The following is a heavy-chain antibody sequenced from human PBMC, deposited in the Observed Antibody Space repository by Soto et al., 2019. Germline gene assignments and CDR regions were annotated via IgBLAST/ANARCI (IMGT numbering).Heavy chain of an antibody. CDR2: IYYRGNT. Sequence: QLQLQESGPGLVKPSETLSLTCSVSGDSINSDNYYWGWIRQPPGKGLEWIGSIYYRGNTYYNPSITTRVTISLDKSKSQFSLKLNSVTAADSAVYFCARLEGLATISYYFDYWGQGTLVTVSS. V-gene: IGHV4-39*01. J-gene: IGHJ4*02. D-gene: IGHD3-9*01. CDR1: GDSINSDNYY. CDR3: ARLEGLATISYYFDY.